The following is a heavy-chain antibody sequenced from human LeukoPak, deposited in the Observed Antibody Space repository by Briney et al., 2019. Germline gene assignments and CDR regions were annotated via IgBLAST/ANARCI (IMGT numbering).Heavy chain of an antibody. J-gene: IGHJ3*01. D-gene: IGHD2-21*02. CDR2: ISGSPGST. CDR1: GFTFSSYA. V-gene: IGHV3-23*01. Sequence: GALRLSCAASGFTFSSYAMSWVRQAPGKGLEWVSAISGSPGSTYYADSVKGRFTISRDNAKNSLYLQMNSLRAEDMALYYCAKAPGVTLLPSEWGQGTMVIVSS. CDR3: AKAPGVTLLPSE.